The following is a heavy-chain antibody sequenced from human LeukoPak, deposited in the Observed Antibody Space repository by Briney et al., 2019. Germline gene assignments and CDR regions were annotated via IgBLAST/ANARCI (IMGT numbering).Heavy chain of an antibody. Sequence: SETLSLTCTVSGGSISSYYWSWIRQPPGKGLEWIWSIYYSGSTYYNPSLKSRVTISVDTSKNQFSLKLSSVTAADTAVYYCASEGLWFGEFRSYFDYWGQGTLVTVSS. D-gene: IGHD3-10*01. CDR2: IYYSGST. J-gene: IGHJ4*02. V-gene: IGHV4-59*12. CDR1: GGSISSYY. CDR3: ASEGLWFGEFRSYFDY.